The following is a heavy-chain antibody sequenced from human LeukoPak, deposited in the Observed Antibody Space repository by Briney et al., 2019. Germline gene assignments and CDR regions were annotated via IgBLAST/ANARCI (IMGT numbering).Heavy chain of an antibody. V-gene: IGHV1-69*04. CDR2: IIPILGIA. J-gene: IGHJ3*02. CDR3: AWYDSSGPLANAFDI. Sequence: SMKVSCKASGGTFSSYAISWVRQAPGQGLEWMGRIIPILGIANYAQKFQGRVTITADKSTSTAYMELSSLRSEDTAVYYCAWYDSSGPLANAFDIWGQGTMVTVSS. CDR1: GGTFSSYA. D-gene: IGHD3-22*01.